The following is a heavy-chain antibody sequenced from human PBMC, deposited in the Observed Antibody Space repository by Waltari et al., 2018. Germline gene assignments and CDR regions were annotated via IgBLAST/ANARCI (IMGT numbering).Heavy chain of an antibody. Sequence: EVQLVESGGGLVQPGGSLRLSCAGSGFPLSTRWMSWVRQAPGKGLEWVANINQDGREKYYVDSMKGRVTISRDNAKNSLFLQMDSLRAEDTAVYFCAMAAGTLYWGQGTLVTVSS. J-gene: IGHJ4*02. D-gene: IGHD6-13*01. CDR3: AMAAGTLY. CDR2: INQDGREK. CDR1: GFPLSTRW. V-gene: IGHV3-7*01.